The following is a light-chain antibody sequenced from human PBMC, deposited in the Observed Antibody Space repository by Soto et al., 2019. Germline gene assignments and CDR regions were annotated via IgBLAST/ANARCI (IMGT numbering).Light chain of an antibody. CDR1: INDVGGYNY. CDR3: MSYAAGNRFV. J-gene: IGLJ1*01. V-gene: IGLV2-8*01. Sequence: QSVLTQPPSASGSPGQSVTISCAGTINDVGGYNYVSWYQQHPGKVPQLMIYQVTKRPSGVPDRFSASKSDTTASLTISGLQAEDEGDYYCMSYAAGNRFVFGTGTKVTVL. CDR2: QVT.